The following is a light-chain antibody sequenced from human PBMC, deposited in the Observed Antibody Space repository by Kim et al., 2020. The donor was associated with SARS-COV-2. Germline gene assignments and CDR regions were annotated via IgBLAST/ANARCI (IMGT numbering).Light chain of an antibody. CDR3: MQTVQAPFT. V-gene: IGKV2-28*01. CDR2: LGS. Sequence: DIVMTQSPLSLPVTPGEPVSISCRSSQSLLYSNGYNYLDWYLQKPGQSPQLLIYLGSNRASGVPDRFSGSGSGTDFTLKISRVEAEDVGIYYCMQTVQAPFTFGPGTKVDIK. J-gene: IGKJ3*01. CDR1: QSLLYSNGYNY.